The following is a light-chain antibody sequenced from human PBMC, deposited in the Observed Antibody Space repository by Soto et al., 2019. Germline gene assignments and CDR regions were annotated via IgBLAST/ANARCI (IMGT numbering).Light chain of an antibody. V-gene: IGLV2-14*03. Sequence: QSALTQPASVSGSPGQSITISCTGTSSDVGGYRYVSWYQHHPGKAPKLMIYDVSYRPSGVSDRFSVSKSGNTASLTISGLQAENEADYYCSSYTTSVTYVFGTGTKATAL. J-gene: IGLJ1*01. CDR1: SSDVGGYRY. CDR3: SSYTTSVTYV. CDR2: DVS.